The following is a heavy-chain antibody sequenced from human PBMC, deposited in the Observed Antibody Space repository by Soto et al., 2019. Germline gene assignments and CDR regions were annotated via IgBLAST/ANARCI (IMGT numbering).Heavy chain of an antibody. J-gene: IGHJ4*02. D-gene: IGHD2-21*02. CDR1: GYTFNTYY. V-gene: IGHV1-46*02. CDR2: IHSSDGGT. Sequence: QVQLVQSGAEVRKPGASVKVSCKPSGYTFNTYYLHWLRQAPGQALEWMGVIHSSDGGTTYAQKFLGRVTVTRDTSTTTVFMELSSLRSDDTAVYYCARGGHIAVVTASFDNWGQGTLVTVSS. CDR3: ARGGHIAVVTASFDN.